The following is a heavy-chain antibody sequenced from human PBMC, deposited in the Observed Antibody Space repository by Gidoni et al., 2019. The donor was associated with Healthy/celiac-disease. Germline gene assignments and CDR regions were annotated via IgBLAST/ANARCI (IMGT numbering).Heavy chain of an antibody. CDR3: ARDRGCSGGSCYGWFDP. CDR2: IIPIFGTA. J-gene: IGHJ5*02. V-gene: IGHV1-69*01. D-gene: IGHD2-15*01. CDR1: GGTFSSYA. Sequence: QVPLVQSGAEVKKPGSSVTVSCKASGGTFSSYAISWVRQAPGQGLEWMGGIIPIFGTANYAQKFQGRVTITADESTSTAYMELSSLRSEDTAVYYCARDRGCSGGSCYGWFDPWGQGTLVTVSS.